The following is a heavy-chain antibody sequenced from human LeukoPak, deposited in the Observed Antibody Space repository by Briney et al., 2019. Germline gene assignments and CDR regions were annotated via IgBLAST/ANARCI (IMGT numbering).Heavy chain of an antibody. CDR2: ISAYNGNT. D-gene: IGHD3-3*01. V-gene: IGHV1-18*01. Sequence: ASVKVSCKASGYTFTSYGISWVRQAPGQGLEWMGWISAYNGNTNYAQKLQGRVTVTTDTSTSTAYMELRSLRSDDTAVYYCARGITIFGVGLRGFDYWGQGTLVTVSS. CDR1: GYTFTSYG. CDR3: ARGITIFGVGLRGFDY. J-gene: IGHJ4*02.